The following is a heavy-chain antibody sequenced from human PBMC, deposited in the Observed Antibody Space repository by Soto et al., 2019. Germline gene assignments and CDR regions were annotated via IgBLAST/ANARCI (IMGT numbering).Heavy chain of an antibody. D-gene: IGHD5-12*01. CDR2: IVPIVDTS. CDR3: VRVVAIPGYPDN. Sequence: QVQLVQSGAEVRQPASSVKVSCKTSGGTFSSYAISWVRQAPGQGLEWMGGIVPIVDTSTYAQKFQGRVTITADESMSTVYMELSGLRSDDTAVYYCVRVVAIPGYPDNWGQGTLFTVSS. CDR1: GGTFSSYA. V-gene: IGHV1-69*12. J-gene: IGHJ4*02.